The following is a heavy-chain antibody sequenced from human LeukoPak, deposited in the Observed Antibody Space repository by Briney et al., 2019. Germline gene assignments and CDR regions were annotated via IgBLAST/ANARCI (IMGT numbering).Heavy chain of an antibody. Sequence: PSETLSLTCTVSGGSISSSSYYWGWIRQPPGKGLEWIGSIYYSGSTYYNPSLKSRVTISVDTSKNQFSLKLSSVTAADTAVYYCARHLWLEWDLDYWGQGTLVTVSS. V-gene: IGHV4-39*01. J-gene: IGHJ4*02. CDR3: ARHLWLEWDLDY. D-gene: IGHD5-18*01. CDR1: GGSISSSSYY. CDR2: IYYSGST.